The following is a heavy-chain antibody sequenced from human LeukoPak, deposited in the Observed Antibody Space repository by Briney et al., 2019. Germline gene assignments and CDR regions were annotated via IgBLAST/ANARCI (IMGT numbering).Heavy chain of an antibody. CDR3: ARDHGYSGYATYYYGMDV. D-gene: IGHD5-12*01. Sequence: GGSLRLSCAASGFTVSSNYMSWVRQAPGKGLEWVSVIYSGGSTYYADSVKGRFTISRDNSKNTLYLQMNSLRAEDTAVYYCARDHGYSGYATYYYGMDVWGQGTTVTVSS. J-gene: IGHJ6*02. V-gene: IGHV3-66*01. CDR2: IYSGGST. CDR1: GFTVSSNY.